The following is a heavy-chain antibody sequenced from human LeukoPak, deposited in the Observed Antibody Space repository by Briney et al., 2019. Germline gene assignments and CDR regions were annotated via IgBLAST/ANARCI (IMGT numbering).Heavy chain of an antibody. Sequence: GGSLRLSCAASGFTFSSYAMSWVRQAPGKGLEGVSAISGSGGSTYYADSVKGRFTISRDNSKNTLYLQMNSLRAEDTAVYYCARGCSRTSCYTGSYGMDVWGKGTTVTVSS. CDR3: ARGCSRTSCYTGSYGMDV. J-gene: IGHJ6*04. CDR1: GFTFSSYA. V-gene: IGHV3-23*01. D-gene: IGHD2-2*01. CDR2: ISGSGGST.